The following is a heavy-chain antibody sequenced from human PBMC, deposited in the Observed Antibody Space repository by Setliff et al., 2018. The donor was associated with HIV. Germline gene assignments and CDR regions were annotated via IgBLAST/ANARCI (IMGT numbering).Heavy chain of an antibody. CDR3: ARAQFNTSPWVNS. D-gene: IGHD2-2*02. Sequence: ASVKVSCKASGYTFTSYGISWVRQAPGQGLEWMGWISAYNGNTNYAQKFQGRVTMTRDTSISTAYMELSSLRSDDTAVYYCARAQFNTSPWVNSWGQGTLVTVS. CDR1: GYTFTSYG. J-gene: IGHJ5*02. CDR2: ISAYNGNT. V-gene: IGHV1-18*01.